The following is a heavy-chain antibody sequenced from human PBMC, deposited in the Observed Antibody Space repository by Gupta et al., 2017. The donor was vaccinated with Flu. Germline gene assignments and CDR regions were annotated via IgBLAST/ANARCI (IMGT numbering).Heavy chain of an antibody. CDR3: AKDRYYFDSSGSFFSPAFDY. CDR1: GFTFITYA. D-gene: IGHD3-22*01. V-gene: IGHV3-23*01. Sequence: EVQLLESGGGLVQPGGSLRLSCAASGFTFITYAINWVRQAPGKGLEWVSVIRPSGGTTYYADSVRGRFTISRDDSKNTLYLQMNSLRAEDTAIYYCAKDRYYFDSSGSFFSPAFDYWGQGTLVTVSS. CDR2: IRPSGGTT. J-gene: IGHJ4*02.